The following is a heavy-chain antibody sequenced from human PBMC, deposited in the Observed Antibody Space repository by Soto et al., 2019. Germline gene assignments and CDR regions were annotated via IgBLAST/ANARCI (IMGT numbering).Heavy chain of an antibody. CDR1: GFTFSSYG. J-gene: IGHJ6*02. CDR3: ARDHRCRGGSCYRAYYYYYGMDV. Sequence: PGGSLRLSCAASGFTFSSYGMHWVRQAPGKGLEWVAVIWYDGSNKYYADSVKGRFTISRDNSKNTLYLQMNSLRAEDTAVYYCARDHRCRGGSCYRAYYYYYGMDVWGQGTTVTVSS. D-gene: IGHD2-15*01. V-gene: IGHV3-33*01. CDR2: IWYDGSNK.